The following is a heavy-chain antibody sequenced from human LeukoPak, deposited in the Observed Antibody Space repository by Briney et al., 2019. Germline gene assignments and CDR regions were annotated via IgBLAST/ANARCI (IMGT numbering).Heavy chain of an antibody. D-gene: IGHD5-18*01. CDR3: ARRALLTAGYSYGFSWFDP. Sequence: GASVKVSCKASGYTFTGYYMHWVRQAPGQGLEWMGWINPNSGGTNYAQKFQGRVTMTRDTSISTAYMELSRLRSDDTAVYYCARRALLTAGYSYGFSWFDPWGQGTLVTVSS. CDR2: INPNSGGT. J-gene: IGHJ5*02. V-gene: IGHV1-2*02. CDR1: GYTFTGYY.